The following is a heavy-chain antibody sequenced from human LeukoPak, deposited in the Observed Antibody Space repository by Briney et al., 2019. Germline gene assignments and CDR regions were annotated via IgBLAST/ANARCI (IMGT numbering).Heavy chain of an antibody. CDR2: ISAYNGNT. J-gene: IGHJ4*02. CDR3: ARDIYSSSGRTFDY. Sequence: ASVKVSCKASGYTFSSYDISWVRQAPGQGLEWMGWISAYNGNTNYAQKLQGRVTMTRDTSISTAYMELSRLRSDDTAVYYCARDIYSSSGRTFDYWGQGTLVTVSS. CDR1: GYTFSSYD. V-gene: IGHV1-18*01. D-gene: IGHD6-6*01.